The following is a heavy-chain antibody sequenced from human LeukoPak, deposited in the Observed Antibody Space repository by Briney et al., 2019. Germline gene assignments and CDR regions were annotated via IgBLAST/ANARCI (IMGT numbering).Heavy chain of an antibody. Sequence: GGSLRLSCAASGFTFGNSWVHWVRQAPGKGLVWVSLINADGTTTTYADSVKGRFTISRDNARNTVSLQMNSLTIEDTAVYYCARGGGDIVVVPAAVDYWGQGTLVTVSS. V-gene: IGHV3-74*01. CDR2: INADGTTT. J-gene: IGHJ4*02. D-gene: IGHD2-2*01. CDR3: ARGGGDIVVVPAAVDY. CDR1: GFTFGNSW.